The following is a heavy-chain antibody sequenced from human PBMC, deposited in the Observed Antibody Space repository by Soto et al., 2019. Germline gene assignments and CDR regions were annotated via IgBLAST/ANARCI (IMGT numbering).Heavy chain of an antibody. CDR2: INAGNGNT. Sequence: ASVKVSCKASGYTFTSYAMHWVRQAPGQRLEWMGWINAGNGNTKYSQKFQGRVTITRDTSASTAYMELSSLRSEDTAVYYCASHRLGYCSSTSCPALFSPWGQGTLVTVSS. V-gene: IGHV1-3*01. J-gene: IGHJ5*02. CDR3: ASHRLGYCSSTSCPALFSP. D-gene: IGHD2-2*01. CDR1: GYTFTSYA.